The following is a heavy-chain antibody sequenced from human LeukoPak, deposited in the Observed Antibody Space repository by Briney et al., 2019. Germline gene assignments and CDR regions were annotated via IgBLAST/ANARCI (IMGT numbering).Heavy chain of an antibody. Sequence: PGGSLRLSCAASGFTFSSYSMNWVRQAPGKGLEWVSSISSSSSYIYYADSVKGRFTISRDNSKNTLYLQMNSLRAEDTAVYYCAKGSSSSWVRAAFDIWGQGTMVTVSS. J-gene: IGHJ3*02. D-gene: IGHD6-13*01. CDR3: AKGSSSSWVRAAFDI. V-gene: IGHV3-21*04. CDR2: ISSSSSYI. CDR1: GFTFSSYS.